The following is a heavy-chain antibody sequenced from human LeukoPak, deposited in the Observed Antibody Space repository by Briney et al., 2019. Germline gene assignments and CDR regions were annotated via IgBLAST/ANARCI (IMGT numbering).Heavy chain of an antibody. V-gene: IGHV4-34*01. D-gene: IGHD6-13*01. CDR2: INQSGST. CDR3: ARDLAAAGTNWFDP. Sequence: SETLSLTCAVYGESFTAYYWSWIRQPPGKGLEWIGEINQSGSTNYNAALKSRVTISVDTSKNQFSLKLSSVTAADTAVYYCARDLAAAGTNWFDPWGQGTLVTVSS. J-gene: IGHJ5*02. CDR1: GESFTAYY.